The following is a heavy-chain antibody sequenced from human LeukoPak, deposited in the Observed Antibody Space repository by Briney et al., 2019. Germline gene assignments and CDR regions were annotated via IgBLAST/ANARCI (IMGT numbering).Heavy chain of an antibody. V-gene: IGHV3-15*01. CDR1: GFTFSNAW. CDR2: IKSKTDGGTT. Sequence: PGGSLRLSCAASGFTFSNAWMSWVRQAPGKGLEWVGRIKSKTDGGTTDYAAPVKGRFTISRDNAKNSLYLQMNSLRAEDTAVYYCAREPDTAMAPVDYWGQGTLVTVSS. J-gene: IGHJ4*02. CDR3: AREPDTAMAPVDY. D-gene: IGHD5-18*01.